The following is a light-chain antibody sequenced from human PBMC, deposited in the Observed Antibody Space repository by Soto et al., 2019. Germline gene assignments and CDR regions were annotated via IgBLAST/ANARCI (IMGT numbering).Light chain of an antibody. CDR2: EVS. CDR3: SSYRRSTTLV. CDR1: SSDVGGYNY. V-gene: IGLV2-14*01. Sequence: QSVLTQPASVSGSPGQSITISCTGTSSDVGGYNYVSWYQQHPGKAPKLMIYEVSNRPSGVSNRFSGSKSDNTASLTISGLQAEAEADYYCSSYRRSTTLVFGSGTKVTVL. J-gene: IGLJ1*01.